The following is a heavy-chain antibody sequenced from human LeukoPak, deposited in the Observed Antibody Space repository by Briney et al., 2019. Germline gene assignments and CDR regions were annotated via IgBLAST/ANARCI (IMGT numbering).Heavy chain of an antibody. CDR1: GFTFDDYA. V-gene: IGHV3-9*03. Sequence: GGSLRLSCAVSGFTFDDYAMHWVRQGPGKGLEWVSGISWNSGSIGYADSVKGRFTISRDNAKNSLHLQMNSLRAEDMALYYCARSPGYSYVHEAFDIWGQGTMVTVSS. CDR2: ISWNSGSI. CDR3: ARSPGYSYVHEAFDI. J-gene: IGHJ3*02. D-gene: IGHD5-18*01.